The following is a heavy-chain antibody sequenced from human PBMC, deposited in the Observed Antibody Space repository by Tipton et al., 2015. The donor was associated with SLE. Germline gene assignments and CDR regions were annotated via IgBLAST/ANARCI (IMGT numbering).Heavy chain of an antibody. Sequence: TLSLTCSVAGLSXTTRPWWTWVRQPPGKGLEWVGEVXHTGGNNXXPSLRSRVTISMDTSKSQFSLTLKSVTAADTAVYXXARGELIEGFDPWGQGXXVTXAA. V-gene: IGHV4-4*01. J-gene: IGHJ5*02. CDR1: GLSXTTRPW. D-gene: IGHD3-22*01. CDR2: VXHTGGN. CDR3: ARGELIEGFDP.